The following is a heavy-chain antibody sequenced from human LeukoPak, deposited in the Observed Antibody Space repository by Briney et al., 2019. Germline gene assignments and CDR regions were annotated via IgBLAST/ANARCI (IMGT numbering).Heavy chain of an antibody. CDR1: GGSFSGYY. CDR2: IYYSGST. V-gene: IGHV4-59*01. Sequence: SETLSLTCAVYGGSFSGYYWSWIRQPPGKGLEWIGYIYYSGSTSYNSSLKSRVTISVDTSKNQFSLKVSSVTAADTAVYYCARDKNYYGMDVWGQGTTVTVSS. J-gene: IGHJ6*02. CDR3: ARDKNYYGMDV.